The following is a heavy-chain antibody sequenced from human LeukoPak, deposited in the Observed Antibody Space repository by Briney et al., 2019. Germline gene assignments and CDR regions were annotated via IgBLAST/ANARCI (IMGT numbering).Heavy chain of an antibody. Sequence: SETLSLTCTVSGGSISSHYWSWIRQPPGKGLGWIGYIYYSRSTNYNPSLKSRVTISVDTSKNQFSLKLSSVTAADTAVYYCARGHCSSTSCSRNWFDPWGQGTLVTVSS. CDR1: GGSISSHY. D-gene: IGHD2-2*01. CDR3: ARGHCSSTSCSRNWFDP. V-gene: IGHV4-59*11. J-gene: IGHJ5*02. CDR2: IYYSRST.